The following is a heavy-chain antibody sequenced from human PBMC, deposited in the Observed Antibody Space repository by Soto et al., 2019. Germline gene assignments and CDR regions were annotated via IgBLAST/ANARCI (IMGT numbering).Heavy chain of an antibody. CDR1: GFTFSSYS. CDR3: AREKATQIAFGSGYYTAFDI. Sequence: GGSLRLSCAASGFTFSSYSMNWVRQAPGKGLEWVSSISSSSSYIYYADSVKGRFTISRDNAKNSLYLQMNSLRAEDTAVYYCAREKATQIAFGSGYYTAFDIWGQGTMVTVSS. D-gene: IGHD3-3*01. CDR2: ISSSSSYI. V-gene: IGHV3-21*01. J-gene: IGHJ3*02.